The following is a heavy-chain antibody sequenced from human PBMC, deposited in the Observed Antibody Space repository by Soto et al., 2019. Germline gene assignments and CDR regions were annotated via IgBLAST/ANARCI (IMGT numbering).Heavy chain of an antibody. D-gene: IGHD5-12*01. CDR3: ATPHLWGRRYDYRSPPTASLYHSGLGF. Sequence: QVQLAQSGVEVKKPGSSVKVSCQTSRGTFNTSPISWVRQAPGQGLEWLGDILPVFGMVKYAQKFQDRVNLTADKSTTSECRVVRRMTRADTAGYLCATPHLWGRRYDYRSPPTASLYHSGLGFWGQGTTVIVSS. CDR1: RGTFNTSP. CDR2: ILPVFGMV. V-gene: IGHV1-69*17. J-gene: IGHJ6*02.